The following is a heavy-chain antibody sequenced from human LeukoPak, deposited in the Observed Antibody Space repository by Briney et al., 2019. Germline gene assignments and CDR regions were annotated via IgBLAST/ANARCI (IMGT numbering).Heavy chain of an antibody. D-gene: IGHD5-12*01. CDR1: GFTFSSYG. Sequence: GGSLRLSCAASGFTFSSYGMSWVRQAPGKGLEWVSAISGSGGSTYYADSVKGRFTISRDNSKNTVYLQMNTLRAEDTAVYYCAKDTGSGYDYFSYYFDYWGQGTLVTVSS. CDR3: AKDTGSGYDYFSYYFDY. CDR2: ISGSGGST. J-gene: IGHJ4*02. V-gene: IGHV3-23*01.